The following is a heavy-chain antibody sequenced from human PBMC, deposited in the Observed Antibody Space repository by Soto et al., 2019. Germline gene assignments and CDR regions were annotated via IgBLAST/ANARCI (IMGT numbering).Heavy chain of an antibody. CDR2: INPSGGST. CDR3: ARSYCSSTSCYWTLNWFDP. Sequence: GGSVKVSCKASGYTFTSYYMHWVRQAPGQGLEWMGIINPSGGSTSYAQKFQGRVTMTRDTSTSTVYMELSSLRSEDTAVYYCARSYCSSTSCYWTLNWFDPWGQGTLVTVSS. V-gene: IGHV1-46*01. CDR1: GYTFTSYY. J-gene: IGHJ5*02. D-gene: IGHD2-2*01.